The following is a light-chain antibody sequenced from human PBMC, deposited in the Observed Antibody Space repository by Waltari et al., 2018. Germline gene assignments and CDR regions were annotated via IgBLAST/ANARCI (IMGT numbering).Light chain of an antibody. CDR3: QVWDSSRHHVI. CDR1: DFGARS. CDR2: YDT. J-gene: IGLJ2*01. Sequence: SYMLTQPPSVSVAPGQTARITCGVDDFGARSVHLCQQRPGQAPVSVIYYDTDRPSGIPDRFSGSHSGDTATLIISRVEAGDEADYYCQVWDSSRHHVIFGGGTRLTVL. V-gene: IGLV3-21*04.